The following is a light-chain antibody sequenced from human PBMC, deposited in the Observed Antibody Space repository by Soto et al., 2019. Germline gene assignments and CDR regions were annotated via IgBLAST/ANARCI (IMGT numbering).Light chain of an antibody. CDR3: QQYGSSPQT. CDR1: QSVSSSY. CDR2: GAS. Sequence: IVLPQSPGTLSLSPGERATLSCRASQSVSSSYLAWYQQKPGQAPRLLIYGASSRATGIPDRFSGSGSGTAFTLTISRLEPEDFAVYYCQQYGSSPQTFGQGTKVDIK. V-gene: IGKV3-20*01. J-gene: IGKJ1*01.